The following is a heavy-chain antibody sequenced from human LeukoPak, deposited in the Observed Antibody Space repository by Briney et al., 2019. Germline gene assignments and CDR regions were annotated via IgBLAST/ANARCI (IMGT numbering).Heavy chain of an antibody. Sequence: GASVKVSCEASGYTFTSYYMHWVRQAPGQGLEWMGWINPNSGGTNYAQKFQGWVTMTRDTSISTAYMELSRLRSDDTAVYYCARGEDEDWFDPWGQGTLVTVSS. V-gene: IGHV1-2*04. CDR1: GYTFTSYY. J-gene: IGHJ5*02. CDR2: INPNSGGT. CDR3: ARGEDEDWFDP. D-gene: IGHD5-24*01.